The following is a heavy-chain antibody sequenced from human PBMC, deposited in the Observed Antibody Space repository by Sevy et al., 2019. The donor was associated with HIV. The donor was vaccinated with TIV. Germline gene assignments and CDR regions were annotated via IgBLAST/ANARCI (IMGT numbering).Heavy chain of an antibody. D-gene: IGHD6-13*01. J-gene: IGHJ4*02. CDR2: ISGSGGST. CDR1: GFIFSSYV. Sequence: GESLRLSCAASGFIFSSYVMTWVRQAPGKGLEWVSTISGSGGSTYYADSVKGRFTISRDNSKKMLDLQMNSLRAEDTAVYYCEAIATAGRDYWGQGTLVTVSS. CDR3: EAIATAGRDY. V-gene: IGHV3-23*01.